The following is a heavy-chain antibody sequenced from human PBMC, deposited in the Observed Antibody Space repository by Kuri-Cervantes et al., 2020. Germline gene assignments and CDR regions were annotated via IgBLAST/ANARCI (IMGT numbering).Heavy chain of an antibody. V-gene: IGHV4-38-2*01. Sequence: GSLRLSCGISGYSINSDSYWGWIRQPPGRGLEWIGAVNHNGNTYNSPSLKSRMTISVDTSGNQISLKLTSVTAADTAFYYCARTPRGYDWGSLTDWGRGTLVPSPQ. D-gene: IGHD5-12*01. CDR1: GYSINSDSY. CDR3: ARTPRGYDWGSLTD. J-gene: IGHJ4*02. CDR2: VNHNGNT.